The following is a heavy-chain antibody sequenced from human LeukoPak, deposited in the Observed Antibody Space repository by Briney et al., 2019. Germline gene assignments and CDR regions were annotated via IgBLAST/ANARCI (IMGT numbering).Heavy chain of an antibody. CDR3: ARARWDGSGSPHFDY. J-gene: IGHJ4*02. D-gene: IGHD3-10*01. CDR2: INHSGST. Sequence: SETLSLTCTVSGVSISSYYWSWIRQPPGKGLEWIGEINHSGSTNYNPSLKSRVTISVDTSKNQFSLKLSSVTAADTAVYYCARARWDGSGSPHFDYWGQGTLVTVSS. V-gene: IGHV4-34*01. CDR1: GVSISSYY.